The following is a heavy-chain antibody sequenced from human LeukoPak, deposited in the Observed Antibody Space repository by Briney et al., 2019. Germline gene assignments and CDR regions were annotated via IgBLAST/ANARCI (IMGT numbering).Heavy chain of an antibody. V-gene: IGHV3-21*01. CDR2: ISTTSTYI. Sequence: GGSLRLSCVGSEFTFMSYVMNWVRQAPGEGLEWVSYISTTSTYIKYADSVKGRFTISRDNAKDSLYLQMNSLRAEDTAVYYCARIIVAADPGGYYYMDVWGKGTTVIVSS. J-gene: IGHJ6*03. CDR1: EFTFMSYV. CDR3: ARIIVAADPGGYYYMDV. D-gene: IGHD2-15*01.